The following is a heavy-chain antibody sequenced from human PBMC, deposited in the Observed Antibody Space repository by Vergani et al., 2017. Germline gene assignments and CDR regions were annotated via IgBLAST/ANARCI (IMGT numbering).Heavy chain of an antibody. D-gene: IGHD2-8*01. V-gene: IGHV3-30-3*01. CDR1: GFTFSSYA. Sequence: QVQLVESGGGVVQPGRSLRLSCAASGFTFSSYAMHWVRQAPGKGLGWVAVISYDGSNKYYADSVKGRFTISRDNSKNTLYLQMNSLSSEDTAVYYCARDLDCTNGVCYTRYTSALDYWGQGTLVTVSS. CDR3: ARDLDCTNGVCYTRYTSALDY. CDR2: ISYDGSNK. J-gene: IGHJ4*02.